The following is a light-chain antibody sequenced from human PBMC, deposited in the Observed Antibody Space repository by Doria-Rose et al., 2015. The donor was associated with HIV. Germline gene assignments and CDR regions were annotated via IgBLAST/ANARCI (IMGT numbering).Light chain of an antibody. CDR2: DVS. Sequence: GQSVTISCTGTSSNVGGYNYVSWYQHHPGKAPKLMIYDVSKRPSGVPDRFSGSKSGNTASLTIPGLQAEDEADYYCCSYAGSYSYVLFGGGTKLTVL. CDR1: SSNVGGYNY. V-gene: IGLV2-11*01. J-gene: IGLJ2*01. CDR3: CSYAGSYSYVL.